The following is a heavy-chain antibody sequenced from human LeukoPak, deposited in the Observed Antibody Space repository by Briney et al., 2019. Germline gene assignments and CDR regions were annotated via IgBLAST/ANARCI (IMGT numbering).Heavy chain of an antibody. CDR3: ARHLVYIGPYLDY. CDR1: GYTFTNYW. Sequence: SGESLKISCKGSGYTFTNYWIGWVRQMPGKGLEWMGIIYPGDSETRYSPSFQGQVTISADKSTSTAYPQWSSLKASDTAMYYCARHLVYIGPYLDYWGQGTLVTVSS. J-gene: IGHJ4*02. CDR2: IYPGDSET. D-gene: IGHD5-12*01. V-gene: IGHV5-51*01.